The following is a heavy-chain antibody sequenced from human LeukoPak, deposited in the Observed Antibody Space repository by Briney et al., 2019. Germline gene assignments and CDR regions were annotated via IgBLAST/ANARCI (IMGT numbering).Heavy chain of an antibody. Sequence: GGSLRLSCAVSGFTFSSYSMSWVRQAPGKGLEWVSAISGSGGSTYYADSVKGRFTISRDNSKNTLYLQMSSLRADDTAVYYCARRSVTTFDYWGQGTLVTVSS. J-gene: IGHJ4*02. D-gene: IGHD4-17*01. CDR2: ISGSGGST. V-gene: IGHV3-23*01. CDR1: GFTFSSYS. CDR3: ARRSVTTFDY.